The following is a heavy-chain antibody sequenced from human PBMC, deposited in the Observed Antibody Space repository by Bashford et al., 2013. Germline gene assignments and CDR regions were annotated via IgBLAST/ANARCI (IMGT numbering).Heavy chain of an antibody. V-gene: IGHV4-61*08. CDR3: ASDMTYSWYYY. J-gene: IGHJ4*02. Sequence: SETLSLTCTVSGGSISTGAYFWNWIRQHPGKGLEWIGHIHHSGSTNYNPSLKSRVIMSLDTSKNQLSLKLSSVNVADTAVYYCASDMTYSWYYYWGQGTLVHRLL. D-gene: IGHD6-13*01. CDR1: GGSISTGAYF. CDR2: IHHSGST.